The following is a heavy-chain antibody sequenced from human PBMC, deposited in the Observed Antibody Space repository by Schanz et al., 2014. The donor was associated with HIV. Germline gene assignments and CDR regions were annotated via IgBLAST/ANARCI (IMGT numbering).Heavy chain of an antibody. V-gene: IGHV3-53*01. CDR2: IHSDGTK. CDR3: ANEEVPNDF. Sequence: VQLVESGGGLMQPGGSLRLSCAASGFNVSNNYVSWVRQAPGKGLEWVSVIHSDGTKYYADSVKGRFIISRDNSKNTLYLQMNSLRAEDTAVYYCANEEVPNDFWGQGTLVTVSS. J-gene: IGHJ4*02. CDR1: GFNVSNNY.